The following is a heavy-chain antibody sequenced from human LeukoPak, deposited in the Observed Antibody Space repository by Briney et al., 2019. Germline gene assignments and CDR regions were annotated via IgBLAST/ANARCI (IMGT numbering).Heavy chain of an antibody. D-gene: IGHD3-3*01. Sequence: GGSLRLSCAASGFTFNSYAMTWVRQAPGKGLEWVSGISSSAYDAYYADSVKGRFTISRDNSKNTLYLQMNSLRAEDTAVYYCAKDAIFGTYLYFDYWGQGTLVTVSS. V-gene: IGHV3-23*01. CDR2: ISSSAYDA. J-gene: IGHJ4*02. CDR3: AKDAIFGTYLYFDY. CDR1: GFTFNSYA.